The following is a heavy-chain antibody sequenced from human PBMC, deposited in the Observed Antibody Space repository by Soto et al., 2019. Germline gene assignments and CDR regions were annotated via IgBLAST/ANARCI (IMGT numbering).Heavy chain of an antibody. J-gene: IGHJ4*02. Sequence: ASVKVSCKASGGTFSSYTISWVRQAPGQGLEWMGRIIPILGIANYAQKFQGRVTITADKSTSTAYMELSSLRSEDTAVYYCARGGGYDSSGYSWGQGTLVTVSS. CDR1: GGTFSSYT. D-gene: IGHD3-22*01. CDR3: ARGGGYDSSGYS. CDR2: IIPILGIA. V-gene: IGHV1-69*02.